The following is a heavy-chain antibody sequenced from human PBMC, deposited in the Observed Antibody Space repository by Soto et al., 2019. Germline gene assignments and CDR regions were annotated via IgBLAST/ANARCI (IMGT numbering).Heavy chain of an antibody. CDR3: ARGEGTTVLFDY. J-gene: IGHJ4*02. CDR2: IYHSGNT. V-gene: IGHV4-4*02. Sequence: SETLSLTCAVSGGSIKSSNWWSWVRQPPGKGLEWIGEIYHSGNTNYNPSLKSRVTMSVDNPKNQFSLKLSFVTAADTAVYYCARGEGTTVLFDYWGQGALVTVSS. D-gene: IGHD4-4*01. CDR1: GGSIKSSNW.